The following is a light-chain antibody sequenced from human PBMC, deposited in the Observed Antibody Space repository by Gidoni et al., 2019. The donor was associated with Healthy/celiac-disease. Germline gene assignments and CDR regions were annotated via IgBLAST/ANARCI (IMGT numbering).Light chain of an antibody. CDR3: QQYYSYPRT. Sequence: ALRMTQSPSSFSASTGDRVTITCRASQGISSYLAWYQQKPGKAPKLLIYAASTLQRGVPSRFSGSGAGTDFTLTIGCLQSEDFATYYCQQYYSYPRTFGQGTKVEIK. CDR1: QGISSY. CDR2: AAS. J-gene: IGKJ1*01. V-gene: IGKV1-8*01.